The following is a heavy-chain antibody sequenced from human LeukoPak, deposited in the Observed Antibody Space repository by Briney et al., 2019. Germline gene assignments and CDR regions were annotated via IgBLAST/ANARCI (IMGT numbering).Heavy chain of an antibody. CDR2: ISPYNGNT. D-gene: IGHD3-22*01. J-gene: IGHJ4*02. CDR1: GYTFTNYG. V-gene: IGHV1-18*01. Sequence: ASVKVSCKASGYTFTNYGLIWVRQAPGQGHEWMGWISPYNGNTDYTQNLQGRVTMTTVTSTSTAYMELRSLRSDDTAVYYCARSDYSASSAYPFDYWGQGTLVTVSS. CDR3: ARSDYSASSAYPFDY.